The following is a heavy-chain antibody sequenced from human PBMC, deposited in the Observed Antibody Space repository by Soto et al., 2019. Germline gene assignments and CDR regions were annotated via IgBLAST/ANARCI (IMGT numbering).Heavy chain of an antibody. D-gene: IGHD6-13*01. J-gene: IGHJ6*02. CDR2: IYYSGST. Sequence: NLSETLSLTCTVSGGSISSGDYYWSWIRQPPGKGLEWIGYIYYSGSTYYNPSLKSRVTISVDTSKNQFSLKLSSVTAADTAVYYCARAAARYYYYGMDVWGQGTTVTVSS. V-gene: IGHV4-30-4*01. CDR3: ARAAARYYYYGMDV. CDR1: GGSISSGDYY.